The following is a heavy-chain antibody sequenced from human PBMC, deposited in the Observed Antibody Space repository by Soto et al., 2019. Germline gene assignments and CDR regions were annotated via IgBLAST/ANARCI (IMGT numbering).Heavy chain of an antibody. CDR1: GFTFGSYW. CDR3: ARGRHHGVDV. CDR2: IDSDGSST. V-gene: IGHV3-74*01. Sequence: EVQLVESGGGLVQPGGSLRVSCAASGFTFGSYWMNWVRQAPGKGLVWVSRIDSDGSSTTYADSVKGRFTTSRDNGQEMLYLQMTSRRVEDTAVYYCARGRHHGVDVWGQGTTVTVSS. J-gene: IGHJ6*01.